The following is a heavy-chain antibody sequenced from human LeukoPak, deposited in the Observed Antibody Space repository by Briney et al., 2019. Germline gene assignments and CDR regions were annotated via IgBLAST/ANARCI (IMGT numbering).Heavy chain of an antibody. CDR3: ARGGIQLWSRALLDY. J-gene: IGHJ4*02. Sequence: GASVKVSCKASGYTFTGYYMHWVRQAPGQGLEWMGIINPSGGSTSYAQKFQGRVTMTRDMSTSTVYMELSSLRSEDTAVYYCARGGIQLWSRALLDYWGQGTLVTVSS. CDR1: GYTFTGYY. V-gene: IGHV1-46*01. CDR2: INPSGGST. D-gene: IGHD5-18*01.